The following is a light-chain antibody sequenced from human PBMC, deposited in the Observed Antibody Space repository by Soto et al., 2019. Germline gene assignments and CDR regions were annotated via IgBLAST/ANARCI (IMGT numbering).Light chain of an antibody. CDR1: QSVSSSY. J-gene: IGKJ2*01. CDR3: PQHGSSPYT. V-gene: IGKV3-20*01. CDR2: GAS. Sequence: EIVLTQSPGTLSLSPGERATLSCRASQSVSSSYLAWYQQKPGQAPRLLIYGASSRATGIPDRFSGSGSGTDFTFTISRLEPEDFAVYYCPQHGSSPYTFGQGTKLEIK.